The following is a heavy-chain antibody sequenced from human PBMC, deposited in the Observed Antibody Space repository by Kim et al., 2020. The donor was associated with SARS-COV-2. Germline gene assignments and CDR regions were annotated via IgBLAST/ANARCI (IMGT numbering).Heavy chain of an antibody. J-gene: IGHJ1*01. Sequence: GGSLRLSCAASGFTFSTTWMSWVRQAPGKGLQWVGRIKSKVTDGTADYAAPVKGRFSISRDDSTNTLYLQMNSLETDDTAVYYCVTTFYSDSSGSYWGQGTLVAVSS. CDR3: VTTFYSDSSGSY. D-gene: IGHD3-22*01. CDR2: IKSKVTDGTA. V-gene: IGHV3-15*01. CDR1: GFTFSTTW.